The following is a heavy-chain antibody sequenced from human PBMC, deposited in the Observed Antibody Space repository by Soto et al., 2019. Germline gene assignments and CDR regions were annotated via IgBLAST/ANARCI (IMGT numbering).Heavy chain of an antibody. Sequence: GASVKVSCKASGYTFTSYAMHWVRQAPGQRLEWMGWIDAGNGNTKYSQKFQGRVTITRDTSASTAYMELSSLRSEDTAVYYCARDTAMLHYYYYYGMDVWGQGTTVTVSS. CDR1: GYTFTSYA. V-gene: IGHV1-3*01. CDR3: ARDTAMLHYYYYYGMDV. CDR2: IDAGNGNT. J-gene: IGHJ6*02. D-gene: IGHD5-18*01.